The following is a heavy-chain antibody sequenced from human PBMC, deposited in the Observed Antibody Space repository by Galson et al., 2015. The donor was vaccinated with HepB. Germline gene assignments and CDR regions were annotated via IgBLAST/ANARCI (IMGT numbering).Heavy chain of an antibody. CDR1: GFTFSSYS. Sequence: SLRLSCAASGFTFSSYSMNWVRQAPGKGLEWVSYISSSSSTIYYADSVKGRFTISRDNAKNSLYLQMNSLRAEDTAVYYCARLCTSCYKFRRWFDPWGQGTLVTVSS. CDR2: ISSSSSTI. D-gene: IGHD2-2*02. V-gene: IGHV3-48*01. CDR3: ARLCTSCYKFRRWFDP. J-gene: IGHJ5*02.